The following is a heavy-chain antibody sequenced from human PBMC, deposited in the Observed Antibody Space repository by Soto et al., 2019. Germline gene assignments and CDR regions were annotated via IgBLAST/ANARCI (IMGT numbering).Heavy chain of an antibody. CDR2: TYYRSKWYN. D-gene: IGHD2-2*01. Sequence: SQTLSLTCAISGDSVSSNSAAWNWIRQSPSRGLEWLGRTYYRSKWYNDYAVSVKSRITINPDTSKNQFSLQLNSVTPEDTAVYYCARDQVVVVPAAIRDAFDIWGQGTMVTVSS. J-gene: IGHJ3*02. V-gene: IGHV6-1*01. CDR1: GDSVSSNSAA. CDR3: ARDQVVVVPAAIRDAFDI.